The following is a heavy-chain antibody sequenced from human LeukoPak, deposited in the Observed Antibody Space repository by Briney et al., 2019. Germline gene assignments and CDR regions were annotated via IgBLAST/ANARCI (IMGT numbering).Heavy chain of an antibody. D-gene: IGHD4-11*01. J-gene: IGHJ4*02. V-gene: IGHV3-21*01. CDR3: ARDRGNYDY. CDR2: ISISSSYI. Sequence: PGGSLRLSCAASGFTFSSYSMNWVRQAPGKGLEWVSSISISSSYIYYAHSVKGRFTISRDNAKNSLYLQMNSLRAEDTAVYYCARDRGNYDYWGQGTLVTVSS. CDR1: GFTFSSYS.